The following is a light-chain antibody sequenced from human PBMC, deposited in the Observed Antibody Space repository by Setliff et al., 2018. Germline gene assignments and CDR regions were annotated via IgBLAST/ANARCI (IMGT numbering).Light chain of an antibody. Sequence: QSALTQPASVSGSPGQSITISCTGSSSDIGAYDYVSWYQQHPGKAPKLMIYDVNNRPSGVSNCFSGSKSGNTASLTISGLQAEDEADYYCSSYTSRTTLDVFGTGTKVTVL. J-gene: IGLJ1*01. CDR3: SSYTSRTTLDV. CDR2: DVN. V-gene: IGLV2-14*03. CDR1: SSDIGAYDY.